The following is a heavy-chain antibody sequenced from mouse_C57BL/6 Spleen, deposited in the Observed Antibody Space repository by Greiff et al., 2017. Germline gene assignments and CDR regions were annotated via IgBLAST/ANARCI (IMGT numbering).Heavy chain of an antibody. Sequence: EVKLVESGGGLVKPGGSLKLSCAASGFTFSSYTMSWVRQTPEKRLEWVATISGGGGNTYYPDSVKGRFTISRDNAKNTLYLQMSSLRSEDTAVYYCARSSYDYDLAWFAYWGQGTLGTVSA. CDR1: GFTFSSYT. D-gene: IGHD2-4*01. V-gene: IGHV5-9*04. CDR2: ISGGGGNT. J-gene: IGHJ3*01. CDR3: ARSSYDYDLAWFAY.